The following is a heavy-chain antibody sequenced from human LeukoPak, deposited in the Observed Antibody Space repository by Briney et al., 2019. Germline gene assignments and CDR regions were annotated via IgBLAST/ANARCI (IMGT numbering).Heavy chain of an antibody. Sequence: SQTLSLTCTVSGGYISSGDSYWTWIRQPPGKGLEWIGYIYYSGSTYYNPSFKSRVTISVDTSKNQFSLKLNSVTAADTAVYYCARDAAGRDYWGQGTLVTVSS. CDR1: GGYISSGDSY. V-gene: IGHV4-30-4*01. J-gene: IGHJ4*02. CDR3: ARDAAGRDY. CDR2: IYYSGST. D-gene: IGHD6-25*01.